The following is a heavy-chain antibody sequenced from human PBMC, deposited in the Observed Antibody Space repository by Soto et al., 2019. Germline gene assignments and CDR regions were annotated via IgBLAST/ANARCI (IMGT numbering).Heavy chain of an antibody. CDR3: AKHYCCCSPNCGGDFDF. CDR1: GFTFSSYA. J-gene: IGHJ3*01. CDR2: ISDSGGDT. V-gene: IGHV3-23*01. D-gene: IGHD3-10*01. Sequence: GGSLRLSCAASGFTFSSYAMSWVRQAPGKGLEWVAAISDSGGDTYYADSVQGRFTISRDNSKNTLYLQMNSLRVHDTDVHYRAKHYCCCSPNCGGDFDFWGQGTMVTVSS.